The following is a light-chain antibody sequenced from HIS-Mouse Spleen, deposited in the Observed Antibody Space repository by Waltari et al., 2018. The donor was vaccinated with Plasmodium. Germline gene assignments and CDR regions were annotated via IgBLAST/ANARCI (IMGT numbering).Light chain of an antibody. CDR1: ALPTKY. Sequence: SYELTQPPSVSVSPGQTARITCSGDALPTKYAYWYQQKSGQAPVLVIYEDSKRPSAIPERFSGSSSGTMATLTISGAQVEDEADYYCYSTDSSGNHVVFGGGTKLTVL. J-gene: IGLJ2*01. CDR3: YSTDSSGNHVV. V-gene: IGLV3-10*01. CDR2: EDS.